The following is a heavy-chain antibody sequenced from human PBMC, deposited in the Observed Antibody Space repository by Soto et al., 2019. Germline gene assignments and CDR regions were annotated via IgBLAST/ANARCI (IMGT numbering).Heavy chain of an antibody. Sequence: SETLSLTCTVSGDSIISSDFYWGWVRQPPGKGLEWIGSIFYLGSSYYNPSLKSRVTMSVDTSKNQFSLRLRSVTAADTALYFCARNSLALRKNNWLDHWGQGIMVT. CDR1: GDSIISSDFY. CDR3: ARNSLALRKNNWLDH. D-gene: IGHD3-3*02. CDR2: IFYLGSS. J-gene: IGHJ5*02. V-gene: IGHV4-39*01.